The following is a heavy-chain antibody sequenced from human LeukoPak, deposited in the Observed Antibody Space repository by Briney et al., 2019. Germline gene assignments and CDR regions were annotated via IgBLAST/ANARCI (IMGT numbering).Heavy chain of an antibody. CDR1: GFTFSSYW. CDR3: ARRIVVVVAATYNWFDP. Sequence: GSLRLSCAASGFTFSSYWMSWVRQAPGKGLEWIGEINHSGSTNYNPSLKSRVTISVDTSKNQFSLKLSSVTAADTAVYYCARRIVVVVAATYNWFDPWGQGTLVTVSS. D-gene: IGHD2-15*01. J-gene: IGHJ5*02. V-gene: IGHV4-34*01. CDR2: INHSGST.